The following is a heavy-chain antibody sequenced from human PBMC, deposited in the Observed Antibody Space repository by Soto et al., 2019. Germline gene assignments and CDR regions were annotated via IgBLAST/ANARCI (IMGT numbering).Heavy chain of an antibody. CDR2: IYPGDSDT. CDR3: AITTLSNSPPRGWFDP. CDR1: GYSFTSYW. J-gene: IGHJ5*02. V-gene: IGHV5-51*01. D-gene: IGHD1-1*01. Sequence: EVQLVQSGAEVKKPGESLKISCKGSGYSFTSYWIGWVRQMPGKGLEWMGIIYPGDSDTRYSPSFQGQDTISAGKSISFAYLQWSSLKASDTAMYYCAITTLSNSPPRGWFDPWCQETLVTVSS.